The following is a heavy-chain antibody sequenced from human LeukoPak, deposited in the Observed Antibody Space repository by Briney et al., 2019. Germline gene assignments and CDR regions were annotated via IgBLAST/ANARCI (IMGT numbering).Heavy chain of an antibody. CDR2: INHSGST. CDR3: ALAGVVSSSSGPNFDY. V-gene: IGHV4-34*01. Sequence: PSETLSLTCAVYGGSFSGYYWSWIRQPPGKGLEWIGEINHSGSTNYNPSLKSRVTISVDTSKNQFSLKLSSVTAADTAVYYCALAGVVSSSSGPNFDYWGQGTLVTVSS. J-gene: IGHJ4*02. D-gene: IGHD6-6*01. CDR1: GGSFSGYY.